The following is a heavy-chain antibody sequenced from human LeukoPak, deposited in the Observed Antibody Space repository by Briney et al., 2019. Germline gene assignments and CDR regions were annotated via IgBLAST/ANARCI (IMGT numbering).Heavy chain of an antibody. V-gene: IGHV1-2*06. CDR2: INPNSGGT. D-gene: IGHD2-15*01. J-gene: IGHJ6*02. CDR1: GHTFTGYY. Sequence: GASVKVSCKASGHTFTGYYMHWMRQAPGQGLEWMGRINPNSGGTNYAQKFQGRVTMTRDTSISTAYMELSRLRSDDTAVYYCARDRTFDCSDGSCPLGWVYGMDVWGQGTTVTVSS. CDR3: ARDRTFDCSDGSCPLGWVYGMDV.